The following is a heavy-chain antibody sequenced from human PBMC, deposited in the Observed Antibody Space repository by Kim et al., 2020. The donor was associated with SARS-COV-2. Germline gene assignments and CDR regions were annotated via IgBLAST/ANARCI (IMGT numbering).Heavy chain of an antibody. D-gene: IGHD6-6*01. CDR3: ARDPGDSSSSRDVGWFDP. CDR2: TYYRSKWYN. J-gene: IGHJ5*02. Sequence: SQTLSLTCAISGDSVSSNSAAWNWIRQSPSRGLEWLGRTYYRSKWYNDYAVSVKSRITINPDTSKNQFSLQLNSVTPEDTAVYYCARDPGDSSSSRDVGWFDPLGQGTLVTVSS. V-gene: IGHV6-1*01. CDR1: GDSVSSNSAA.